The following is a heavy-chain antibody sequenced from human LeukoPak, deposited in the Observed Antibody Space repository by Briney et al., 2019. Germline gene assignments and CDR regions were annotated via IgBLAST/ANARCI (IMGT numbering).Heavy chain of an antibody. V-gene: IGHV3-15*01. CDR2: IKSKNDDGTT. Sequence: GGSLRLSCAASGCTFSNAWMTWVRQAPGKGLEWVGRIKSKNDDGTTDYAAPVRGRFTISRDDSKNTLYLQMNSLKTEDTAVYYCTTHYGSGSFDAFDIWGQGTMVTVSS. J-gene: IGHJ3*02. CDR1: GCTFSNAW. CDR3: TTHYGSGSFDAFDI. D-gene: IGHD3-10*01.